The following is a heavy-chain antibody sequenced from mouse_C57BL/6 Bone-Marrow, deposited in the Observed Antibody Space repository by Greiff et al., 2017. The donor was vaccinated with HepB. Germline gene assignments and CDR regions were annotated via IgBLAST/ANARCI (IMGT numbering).Heavy chain of an antibody. CDR2: IYPSDSET. Sequence: QVQLKQPGAELVRPGSSVKLSCKASGYTFTSYWMDWVKQRPGQGLEWIGNIYPSDSETHYNQKFKDKATLTVDKSSSTAYMQLSSLTSEDSAVYYCARALRGSSPAWFAYWGQGTLVTVSA. CDR1: GYTFTSYW. V-gene: IGHV1-61*01. D-gene: IGHD1-1*01. CDR3: ARALRGSSPAWFAY. J-gene: IGHJ3*01.